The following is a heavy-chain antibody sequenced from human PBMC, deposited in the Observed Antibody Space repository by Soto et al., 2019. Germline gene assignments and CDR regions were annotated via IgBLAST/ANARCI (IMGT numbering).Heavy chain of an antibody. Sequence: QVHLVQSGAEVKKPGASVKVSCKGSGYDFTTYGITWVRQAPGQGLEWMAWISAHNGNTDNAQNLQGRATVTRDTSTSTAYMELRSLRSDDTAVYYCARGRYGDYWGQGALVTVSS. CDR3: ARGRYGDY. D-gene: IGHD1-1*01. V-gene: IGHV1-18*01. CDR2: ISAHNGNT. CDR1: GYDFTTYG. J-gene: IGHJ4*02.